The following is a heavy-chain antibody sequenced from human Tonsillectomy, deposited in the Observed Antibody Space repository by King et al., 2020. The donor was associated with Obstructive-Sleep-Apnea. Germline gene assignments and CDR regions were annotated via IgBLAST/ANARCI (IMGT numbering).Heavy chain of an antibody. V-gene: IGHV3-9*01. CDR2: INWNSGNI. Sequence: VQLVESGGGLVQPGRSLRLSCAASGFTFDDYAMHWVRQAPGKGLEWVSGINWNSGNIAYADAVKGRFTISRDNAKNSLFLQMNSLRAEDTALCYCVKDRAGGVPDAFHIWGQGAMVTVSS. D-gene: IGHD3-16*01. J-gene: IGHJ3*02. CDR3: VKDRAGGVPDAFHI. CDR1: GFTFDDYA.